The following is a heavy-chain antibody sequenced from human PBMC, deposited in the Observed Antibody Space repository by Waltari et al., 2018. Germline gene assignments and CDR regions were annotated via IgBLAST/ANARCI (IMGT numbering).Heavy chain of an antibody. J-gene: IGHJ2*01. CDR1: GFTFSSYA. V-gene: IGHV3-23*01. CDR3: AKDSSGWVSWYFDL. D-gene: IGHD6-19*01. Sequence: EVQLLESGGGLVQPGGSLRLSCAASGFTFSSYAMSCVRQAPGKGLEWVSAISGSGGSTYYADSVKGRFTISRDNSKNTLYLQMNSLRTEDTAVYYCAKDSSGWVSWYFDLWGRGTLVTVSS. CDR2: ISGSGGST.